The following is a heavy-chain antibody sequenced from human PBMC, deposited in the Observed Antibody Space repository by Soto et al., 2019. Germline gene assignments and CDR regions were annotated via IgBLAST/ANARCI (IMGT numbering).Heavy chain of an antibody. D-gene: IGHD1-1*01. CDR1: GFTFSSYD. CDR3: VRDSYKMSQYGVF. V-gene: IGHV3-21*06. CDR2: ISSNSADM. J-gene: IGHJ4*02. Sequence: GGSLRLSCAASGFTFSSYDMTWVRQAPGKGLEWVSFISSNSADMYYRDSVKGRFTISRDNAKNSVFLQMNRLRVKDTAVYFCVRDSYKMSQYGVFWGQGTLVTVPS.